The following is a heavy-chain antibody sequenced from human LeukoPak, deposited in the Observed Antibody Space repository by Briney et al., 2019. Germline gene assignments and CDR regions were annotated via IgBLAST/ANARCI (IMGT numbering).Heavy chain of an antibody. CDR1: GYTSTSYY. D-gene: IGHD2-2*01. Sequence: ASVKVSCKASGYTSTSYYMHWVRQAPGQGLEWMGIINPSGGSTSYAQKFQGRVTMTRDTSTSTVYMELSSLRSEDTAVYYCARLAVPAALNYYYYMDVWGKGTTVTISS. V-gene: IGHV1-46*01. J-gene: IGHJ6*03. CDR3: ARLAVPAALNYYYYMDV. CDR2: INPSGGST.